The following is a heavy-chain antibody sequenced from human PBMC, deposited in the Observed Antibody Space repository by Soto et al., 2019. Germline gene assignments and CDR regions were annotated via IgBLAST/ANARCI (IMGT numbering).Heavy chain of an antibody. J-gene: IGHJ6*02. CDR3: AKDFKVSGSHYGTLNYYYGMDV. V-gene: IGHV3-30*18. CDR2: ISYDGYLK. Sequence: GGSLRLSCSASGFTFSTYGMQWFCQAPGKGLEWVAVISYDGYLKYYVDAVKGRFTVARDNSKNTLFLEMNSLRVEDTAVYFCAKDFKVSGSHYGTLNYYYGMDVWGQGTTVTVSS. CDR1: GFTFSTYG. D-gene: IGHD3-10*01.